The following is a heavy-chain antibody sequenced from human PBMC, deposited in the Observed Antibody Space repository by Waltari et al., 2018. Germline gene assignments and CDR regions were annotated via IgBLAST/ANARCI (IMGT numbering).Heavy chain of an antibody. Sequence: QVQLVQSGAEVKEPGASVKISCKASGYSFSAYPVHWMRQAPGQGLEWMGWIKPGNGNTKYSQKFQGRVSFTGDTSASTVYMELGSLTPEDTSLFYCATAGGDVSSTNVNWFDPWGQGTLVTVSS. J-gene: IGHJ5*02. V-gene: IGHV1-3*01. CDR3: ATAGGDVSSTNVNWFDP. CDR1: GYSFSAYP. D-gene: IGHD2-21*01. CDR2: IKPGNGNT.